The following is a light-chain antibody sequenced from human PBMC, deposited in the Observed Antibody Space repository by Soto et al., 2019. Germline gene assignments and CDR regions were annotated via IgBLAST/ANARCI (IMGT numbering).Light chain of an antibody. J-gene: IGKJ1*01. CDR3: HQYYSSPRT. CDR2: LAS. CDR1: QSVLYMSNNENY. Sequence: DIVMTQSPDSMAVSLGERATINCRSSQSVLYMSNNENYLSWYQQKPGQPPKLLFYLASTRESGVPDRFSASGSGTDFTLTISNLQAEDVAVYYCHQYYSSPRTFGQGTKVEIK. V-gene: IGKV4-1*01.